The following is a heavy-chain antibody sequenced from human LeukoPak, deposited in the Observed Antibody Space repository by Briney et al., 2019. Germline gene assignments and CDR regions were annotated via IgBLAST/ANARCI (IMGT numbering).Heavy chain of an antibody. CDR3: ARDTSDIVGTNFDY. D-gene: IGHD5-12*01. CDR2: ISSNGGST. Sequence: PGGSLRLSCAASGFTFSSYAMRWVRQAPGKGLEYVSAISSNGGSTYYANSVKGRFTISRDNSKNTLYLQMGSLRAEDMAVYYCARDTSDIVGTNFDYWGQGTLVTVSS. J-gene: IGHJ4*02. CDR1: GFTFSSYA. V-gene: IGHV3-64*01.